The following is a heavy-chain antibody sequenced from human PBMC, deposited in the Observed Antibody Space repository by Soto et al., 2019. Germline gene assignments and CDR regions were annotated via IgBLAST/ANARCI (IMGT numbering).Heavy chain of an antibody. Sequence: GASVKVSCKASGYTFTSYYMHWVRQAPGQGLEWMGIINPSGGSTSYAQKFQGRVTMTRDTSTSTVYMELSSLRSEDTAVYYCARAGNIVLMVYAILASSGGYYYGMDVWGQGTTVTVSS. CDR2: INPSGGST. V-gene: IGHV1-46*01. CDR1: GYTFTSYY. J-gene: IGHJ6*02. D-gene: IGHD2-8*01. CDR3: ARAGNIVLMVYAILASSGGYYYGMDV.